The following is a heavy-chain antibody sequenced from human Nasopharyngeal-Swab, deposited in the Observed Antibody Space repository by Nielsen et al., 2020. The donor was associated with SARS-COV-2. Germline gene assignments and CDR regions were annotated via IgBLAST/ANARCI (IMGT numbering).Heavy chain of an antibody. CDR1: GYTFTSYA. V-gene: IGHV7-4-1*02. CDR2: INNNTGNP. Sequence: ASVKVSCKASGYTFTSYAMNWVRQAPGQGLEWMGWINNNTGNPTYAQGFTGRFVFSLDTSVSTAYLQISSLKAEDTAVYYCARARGQPHNYYDYGMDVWGQGTTVTVSS. J-gene: IGHJ6*02. CDR3: ARARGQPHNYYDYGMDV.